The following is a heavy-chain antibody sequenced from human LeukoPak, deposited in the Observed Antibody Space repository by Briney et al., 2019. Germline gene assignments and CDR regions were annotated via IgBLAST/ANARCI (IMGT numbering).Heavy chain of an antibody. J-gene: IGHJ6*03. D-gene: IGHD2-21*01. CDR3: ARGAPSTKLRYMDV. Sequence: ASVKVSCKASGYTFTGYYMHWVRQAPGQGLEWMGWINPNSGGTNYAQKFQGRVTMTRDTSISTAYMELSRLRSDDTAVYYCARGAPSTKLRYMDVWGKGTTVTVSS. CDR2: INPNSGGT. V-gene: IGHV1-2*02. CDR1: GYTFTGYY.